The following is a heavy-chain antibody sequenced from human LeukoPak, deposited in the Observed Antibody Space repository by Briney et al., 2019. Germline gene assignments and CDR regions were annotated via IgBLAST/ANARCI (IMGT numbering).Heavy chain of an antibody. CDR1: GFTFSNYW. D-gene: IGHD3-10*01. CDR2: IKQDGSEK. Sequence: GGSLRLSCAASGFTFSNYWMSWVRQAPGKGLEWVANIKQDGSEKYYVDSVKGRFTVSRDNAKNSLYLQMNSLRAEDTAVYYCARYPHGSGGTYFDYWSQGTLVTVSS. CDR3: ARYPHGSGGTYFDY. J-gene: IGHJ4*02. V-gene: IGHV3-7*05.